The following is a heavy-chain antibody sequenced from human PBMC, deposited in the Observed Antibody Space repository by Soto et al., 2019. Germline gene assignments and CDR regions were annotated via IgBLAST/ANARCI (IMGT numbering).Heavy chain of an antibody. CDR3: ARDLDGLHDDTSGPFPRPG. V-gene: IGHV4-30-4*01. CDR2: IHSSGSI. J-gene: IGHJ1*01. CDR1: GGSISSDDYY. D-gene: IGHD3-22*01. Sequence: SETLSLTCTVSGGSISSDDYYWSWIRQAPGRGLEWIGYIHSSGSIYYNPSLKSRATMSIDTAGNQFPLKVSSVTVADTAVYYCARDLDGLHDDTSGPFPRPGWGQGTLVTVSS.